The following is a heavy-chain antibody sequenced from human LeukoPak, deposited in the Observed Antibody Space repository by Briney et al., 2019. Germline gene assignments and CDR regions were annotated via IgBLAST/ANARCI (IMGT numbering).Heavy chain of an antibody. V-gene: IGHV3-21*01. Sequence: GGSLRLSCAASGFTFSSYSMNWVRQAPGKGLEWVSSISSSSSYIYYADSVKGRFTISRDNAKNSLYLQMNSLRAEDTAVYYCARDVLVAAAGTAGDYWGQGTLVTVSS. D-gene: IGHD6-13*01. J-gene: IGHJ4*02. CDR3: ARDVLVAAAGTAGDY. CDR2: ISSSSSYI. CDR1: GFTFSSYS.